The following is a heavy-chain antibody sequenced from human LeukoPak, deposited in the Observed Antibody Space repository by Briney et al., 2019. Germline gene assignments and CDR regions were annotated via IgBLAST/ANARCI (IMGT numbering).Heavy chain of an antibody. V-gene: IGHV5-51*01. D-gene: IGHD6-6*01. CDR2: IYPGDSDT. CDR1: GSNFTSFW. CDR3: ARHLCSSSIHFDY. Sequence: GGSLEISWQGSGSNFTSFWIGWVRQLPGKGLGGMGIIYPGDSDTRYSPSFQGQVTISADKSISTAYLQWSSLKASDTAMYYCARHLCSSSIHFDYWGQGTLVTVSS. J-gene: IGHJ4*02.